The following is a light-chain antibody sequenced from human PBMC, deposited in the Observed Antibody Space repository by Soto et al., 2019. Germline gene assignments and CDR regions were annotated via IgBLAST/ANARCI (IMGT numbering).Light chain of an antibody. CDR3: QHCNGYSRT. J-gene: IGKJ1*01. CDR2: DAS. CDR1: QSTSSW. Sequence: DIQMTQSPSTPFATVGDRVTITCRASQSTSSWLAWYQHKPGKAPKLLIYDASTLESGVPSRFSGSGSGTEFTLTISSLQPDDFATYYCQHCNGYSRTFGQGTKVDIK. V-gene: IGKV1-5*01.